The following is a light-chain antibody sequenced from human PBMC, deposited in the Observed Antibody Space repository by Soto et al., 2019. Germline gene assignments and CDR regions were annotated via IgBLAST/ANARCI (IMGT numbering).Light chain of an antibody. Sequence: DIQMTQSPSTLSASVGLRVTITCRASQSISSWLAWYQQKLGRAPRLLIYDASSLESGVPSRFSGSGYGTEFTLTISSLQPDDFATYYCQQSNTYSSLTVGGGTKVEIK. V-gene: IGKV1-5*01. CDR1: QSISSW. CDR3: QQSNTYSSLT. J-gene: IGKJ4*01. CDR2: DAS.